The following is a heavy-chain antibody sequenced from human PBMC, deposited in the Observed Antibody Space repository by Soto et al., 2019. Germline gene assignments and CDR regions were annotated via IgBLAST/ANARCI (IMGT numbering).Heavy chain of an antibody. V-gene: IGHV4-39*07. CDR3: TGPYPYYFDS. J-gene: IGHJ4*02. Sequence: SETLSLTCTVSGGSISSSSYYWGWIRQPPGKGLEWIGEINYSGNTNYNPSLMGRVTMSFDTSKNQFSLKLSSVTAADTAVYYCTGPYPYYFDSWGQGTLVTVSS. CDR1: GGSISSSSYY. CDR2: INYSGNT.